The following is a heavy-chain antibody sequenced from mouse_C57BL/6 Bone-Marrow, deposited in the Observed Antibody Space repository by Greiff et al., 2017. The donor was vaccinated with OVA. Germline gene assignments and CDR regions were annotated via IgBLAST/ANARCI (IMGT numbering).Heavy chain of an antibody. Sequence: DVKLVESGGGLVKPGGSLKLSCAASGFTFSSYAMSWVRQTPEKRLEWVATISDGGSYTYYPDNVKGRFTISRDNAKNNLYLQMSHLKSEDTAMYYCARYDYDVRFAYWGQGTLVTVSA. D-gene: IGHD2-4*01. CDR2: ISDGGSYT. CDR3: ARYDYDVRFAY. CDR1: GFTFSSYA. V-gene: IGHV5-4*03. J-gene: IGHJ3*01.